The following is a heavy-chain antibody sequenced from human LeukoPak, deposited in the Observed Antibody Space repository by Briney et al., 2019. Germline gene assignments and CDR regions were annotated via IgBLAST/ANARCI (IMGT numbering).Heavy chain of an antibody. V-gene: IGHV3-21*01. CDR2: ISSSSSYI. J-gene: IGHJ6*02. D-gene: IGHD2-15*01. Sequence: GGSLRLSCAASGFTFSSYTMNWVRQAPGRGLEWVSSISSSSSYIYYANSVKGRLTISRDNAKNSLYLQMNSLRAEDTAVYYCARDPTPRYCSGGSCYTHYGMDVWGQGTTVTVSS. CDR1: GFTFSSYT. CDR3: ARDPTPRYCSGGSCYTHYGMDV.